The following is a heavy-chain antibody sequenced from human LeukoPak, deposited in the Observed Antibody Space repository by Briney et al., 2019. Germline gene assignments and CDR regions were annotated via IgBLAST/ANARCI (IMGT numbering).Heavy chain of an antibody. CDR3: ATQALGVGSGIGYFQH. CDR1: GFTFSSYA. CDR2: MSETGGNR. Sequence: AGGSLRLSCEASGFTFSSYALSWVRQTPGKGLEWVSVMSETGGNRFYADSVRGRFTISRDNSKNTLSLQMNSLRVEDTAIYYCATQALGVGSGIGYFQHWGQGTLVTVSS. D-gene: IGHD3-3*01. V-gene: IGHV3-23*01. J-gene: IGHJ1*01.